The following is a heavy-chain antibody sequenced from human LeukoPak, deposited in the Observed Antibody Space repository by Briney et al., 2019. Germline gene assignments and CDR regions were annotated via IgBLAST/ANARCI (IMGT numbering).Heavy chain of an antibody. D-gene: IGHD2-2*01. J-gene: IGHJ4*02. CDR1: GGSISSGGYY. V-gene: IGHV4-31*03. CDR3: ARGPSSSSLDY. Sequence: SETLSVTCTVSGGSISSGGYYWSWIRQHPGKGLEWIGYIYYSGSTYYNPSLKSRVTISVDTSKNQFSLKLSSVTAADTAVYYCARGPSSSSLDYWGQGTLVTVSS. CDR2: IYYSGST.